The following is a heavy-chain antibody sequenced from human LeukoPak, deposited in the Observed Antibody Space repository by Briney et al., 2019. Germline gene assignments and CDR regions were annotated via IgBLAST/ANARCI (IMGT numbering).Heavy chain of an antibody. CDR3: ARDPDTASPMDV. D-gene: IGHD5-18*01. CDR1: GGTFSSYA. V-gene: IGHV1-69*06. CDR2: IIPIFGTA. Sequence: SVKVFCKASGGTFSSYAISWVRQAPGQGLGWMGGIIPIFGTANYAQKFQGRVTITADKSTSTAYMELSSLRSEDTAVYYCARDPDTASPMDVWGKGTTVTVSS. J-gene: IGHJ6*04.